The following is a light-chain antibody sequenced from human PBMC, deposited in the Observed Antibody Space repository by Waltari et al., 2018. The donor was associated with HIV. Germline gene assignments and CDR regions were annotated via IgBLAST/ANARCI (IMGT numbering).Light chain of an antibody. J-gene: IGKJ1*01. Sequence: DIQMTQSPSSLSASVGGRVTITCRASHGIGNNLNWYHHKPGKAPRLLIFGATSLQGGVPSRFSGSGSGTEFTLTVSSLQPEDFATYYCQQSYSLPQTFGQGTNVEIK. V-gene: IGKV1-39*01. CDR2: GAT. CDR3: QQSYSLPQT. CDR1: HGIGNN.